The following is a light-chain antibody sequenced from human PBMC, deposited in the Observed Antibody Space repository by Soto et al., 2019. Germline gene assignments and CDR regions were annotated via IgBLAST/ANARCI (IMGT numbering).Light chain of an antibody. Sequence: ERVMTQSPATLSVSPCERATLSCRASQSITSNLAWYQQKPGQAPRLPIYAASTRATGIPARFSGSGSGTDFTLTISRLEPEDFSVFYCQQYGTSEIIFGQGTRLEIK. CDR3: QQYGTSEII. V-gene: IGKV3-15*01. J-gene: IGKJ5*01. CDR2: AAS. CDR1: QSITSN.